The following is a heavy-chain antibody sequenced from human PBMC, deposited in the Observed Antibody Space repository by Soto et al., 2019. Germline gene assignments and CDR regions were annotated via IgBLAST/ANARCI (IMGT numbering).Heavy chain of an antibody. CDR2: IIPIFGTA. J-gene: IGHJ6*02. CDR3: ARGLSYIVVVPAAIASRHYYYYYGMDV. Sequence: GASVKVSCKASGGTFSSYAISWVRQAPGQGLEWMGGIIPIFGTANYAQKFQGRVTITADKSTSTAYMELSSLRSEDTAVYYCARGLSYIVVVPAAIASRHYYYYYGMDVWGQGTTVTVSS. V-gene: IGHV1-69*06. CDR1: GGTFSSYA. D-gene: IGHD2-2*02.